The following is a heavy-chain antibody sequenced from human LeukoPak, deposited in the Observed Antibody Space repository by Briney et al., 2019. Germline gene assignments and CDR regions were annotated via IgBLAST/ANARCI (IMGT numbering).Heavy chain of an antibody. CDR3: AKDEANWFDP. CDR1: GGSISSYY. Sequence: SETLSPTCTVSGGSISSYYWNWIRQPAGKGLEWIGRISTSGSTNYNPSLKSRVAMSVDTSKNQFSLKLSSVTAADTAVYYCAKDEANWFDPRGQGTLVTVSS. CDR2: ISTSGST. J-gene: IGHJ5*02. V-gene: IGHV4-4*07.